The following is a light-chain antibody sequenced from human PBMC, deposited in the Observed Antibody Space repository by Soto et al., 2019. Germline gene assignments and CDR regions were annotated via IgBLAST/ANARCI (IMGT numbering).Light chain of an antibody. V-gene: IGLV2-14*03. CDR3: SSYSTTSTLVV. CDR1: SSNTGAYNY. J-gene: IGLJ2*01. CDR2: DVS. Sequence: QSALTQPASVSGSPGQSITISCTGTSSNTGAYNYVSWYQQHPGKAPKLIIFDVSSRPSGVSDRFSGSKSGNTASLTISGLQAEDEADYYCSSYSTTSTLVVFGGGTQLTVL.